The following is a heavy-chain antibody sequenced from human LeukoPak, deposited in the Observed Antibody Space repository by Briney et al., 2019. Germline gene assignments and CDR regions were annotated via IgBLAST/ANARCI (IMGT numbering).Heavy chain of an antibody. CDR1: GFTVSSNY. CDR3: ARANYYDRSRVFDY. D-gene: IGHD3-22*01. V-gene: IGHV3-66*01. Sequence: PGGSLRLSCAASGFTVSSNYMSWVRQAPGKGLEWVSVIYSGGSTYYADSVKGRFTISRDNSKNTLYLQMNSLRAEDTAVYYCARANYYDRSRVFDYWGQGTLVTVSS. J-gene: IGHJ4*02. CDR2: IYSGGST.